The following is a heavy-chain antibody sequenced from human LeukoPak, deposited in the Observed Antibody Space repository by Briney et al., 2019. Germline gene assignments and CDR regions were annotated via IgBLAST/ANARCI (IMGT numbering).Heavy chain of an antibody. J-gene: IGHJ6*03. CDR3: AKSGGSETSYYYYYMEV. D-gene: IGHD4-11*01. V-gene: IGHV3-21*03. CDR1: GFTFGSYW. Sequence: GGSLRLSCAASGFTFGSYWMIWVRQSPGQGLEWVSTISTYSSYIYYADSEKGRFTISRDNAQNSLYLQMNSLRAEDTAVYYCAKSGGSETSYYYYYMEVWGKGTTVTVSS. CDR2: ISTYSSYI.